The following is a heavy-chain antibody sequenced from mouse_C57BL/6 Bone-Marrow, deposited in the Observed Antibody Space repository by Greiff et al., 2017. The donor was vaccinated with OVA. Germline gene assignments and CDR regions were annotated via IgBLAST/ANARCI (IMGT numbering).Heavy chain of an antibody. CDR2: IAPSDSYI. CDR3: EHDGSGLYIDY. CDR1: GYTFTNYW. Sequence: VQLQQPGAELVRPGTSVKLSCKASGYTFTNYWMHWVKQRPGQGLEWIGVIAPSDSYINYNQKFKGRATLTVDTSTSTTYMHLHSLTSEDSAVYYYEHDGSGLYIDYWGQGTSLTVSS. V-gene: IGHV1-59*01. D-gene: IGHD1-1*01. J-gene: IGHJ2*02.